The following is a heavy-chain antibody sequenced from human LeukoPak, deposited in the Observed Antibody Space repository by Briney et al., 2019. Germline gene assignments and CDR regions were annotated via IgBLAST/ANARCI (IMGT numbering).Heavy chain of an antibody. D-gene: IGHD3-3*01. J-gene: IGHJ4*02. CDR3: ARQGITIFGVVIIGYFDY. V-gene: IGHV4-39*01. Sequence: SETLSLTCTVSGGSISSSSYYWGGLRQPPGKGLEWIGSIYYSGSTYYNPSLKSRVTISVDTSKNQFSLKLSSVTAADTAVYYCARQGITIFGVVIIGYFDYWGQGTLVTVSS. CDR1: GGSISSSSYY. CDR2: IYYSGST.